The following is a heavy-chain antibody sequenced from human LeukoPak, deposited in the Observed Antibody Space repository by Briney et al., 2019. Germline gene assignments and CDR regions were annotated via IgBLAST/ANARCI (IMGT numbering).Heavy chain of an antibody. J-gene: IGHJ4*02. CDR2: ISWNSGSI. Sequence: GRSLRLSCAASGFTFDDYAMHWVRQAPGKGLEWVSGISWNSGSIGYADSVKGRFTISRDNAKNSLYLQMNSLRAEDMALYYCAKDIGRGYSYGPFPLFDYWGQGTLVTVSS. CDR3: AKDIGRGYSYGPFPLFDY. V-gene: IGHV3-9*03. CDR1: GFTFDDYA. D-gene: IGHD5-18*01.